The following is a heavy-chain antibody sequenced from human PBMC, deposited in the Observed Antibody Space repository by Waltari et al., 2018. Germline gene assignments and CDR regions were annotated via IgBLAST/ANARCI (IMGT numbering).Heavy chain of an antibody. CDR3: ASIAAAGTDVDY. CDR1: GGSISSSSYY. V-gene: IGHV4-39*01. J-gene: IGHJ4*02. D-gene: IGHD6-13*01. Sequence: QLQLQESGPGLVKPSETLSLTCTVSGGSISSSSYYWGWIRQPPGKGLEWIGSIYYSGRTYYNPSLKSRVTISVDTSKNQFSLKLSSVTAADTAVYYCASIAAAGTDVDYWGQGTLVTVSS. CDR2: IYYSGRT.